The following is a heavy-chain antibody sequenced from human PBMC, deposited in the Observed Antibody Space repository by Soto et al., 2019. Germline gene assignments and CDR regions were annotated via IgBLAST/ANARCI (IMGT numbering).Heavy chain of an antibody. Sequence: SVKVSCKASGGTFSSYAISWVRQAPGQGLEWMGGIIPIFGTANYAQKFQGRVTITADESTSTAYMERSSLRSEDTAVYYCARDAYYYDSSSAYWGQGTLVTVSS. J-gene: IGHJ4*02. D-gene: IGHD3-22*01. CDR3: ARDAYYYDSSSAY. CDR1: GGTFSSYA. CDR2: IIPIFGTA. V-gene: IGHV1-69*13.